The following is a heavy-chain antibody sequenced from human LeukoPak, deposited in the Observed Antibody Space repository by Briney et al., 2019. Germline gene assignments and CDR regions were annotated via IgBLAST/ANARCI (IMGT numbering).Heavy chain of an antibody. D-gene: IGHD2/OR15-2a*01. CDR2: ISSSGSSI. CDR3: AGRIYNSTSYYYHYGLDV. J-gene: IGHJ6*02. CDR1: GFTFRSYE. V-gene: IGHV3-48*03. Sequence: GGSLRLSCAASGFTFRSYEMNWVRQAPGKGLEWVSYISSSGSSIYYADSVKGRFTISRDNAKKSLYLQMNSLRAEDTAVYYCAGRIYNSTSYYYHYGLDVWGQGTTVTVSS.